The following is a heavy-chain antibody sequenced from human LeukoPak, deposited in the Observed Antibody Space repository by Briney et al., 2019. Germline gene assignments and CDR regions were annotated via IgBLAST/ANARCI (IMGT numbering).Heavy chain of an antibody. CDR1: GFTFSSYD. CDR2: IGTAGDT. V-gene: IGHV3-13*01. D-gene: IGHD3-10*01. CDR3: ARVVYGSGSYDY. J-gene: IGHJ4*02. Sequence: GGSLRLSCAASGFTFSSYDMHWVRQATGKGLEWVSAIGTAGDTYYPGSVKGRFTISRENAKNSLYLQMNSLRAGDTAVYYCARVVYGSGSYDYWGQGALVTVSS.